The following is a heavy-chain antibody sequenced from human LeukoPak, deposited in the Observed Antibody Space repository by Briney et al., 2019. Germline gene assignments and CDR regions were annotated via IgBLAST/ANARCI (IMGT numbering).Heavy chain of an antibody. V-gene: IGHV4-61*02. CDR2: IYTSGST. J-gene: IGHJ4*02. CDR1: GGSISSGSYY. D-gene: IGHD3-22*01. CDR3: ARGYYYDSSGYFDLDY. Sequence: SQTLSLTCTVSGGSISSGSYYWSWIRQPAGKGLEWIGRIYTSGSTNYNPSLKSRVTISVDTSKNQFSLKLSSVTAADTAVYYCARGYYYDSSGYFDLDYWGQGTLVTVSS.